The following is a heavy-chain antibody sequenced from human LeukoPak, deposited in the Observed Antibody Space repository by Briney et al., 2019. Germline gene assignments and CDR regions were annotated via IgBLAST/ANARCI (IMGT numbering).Heavy chain of an antibody. J-gene: IGHJ6*02. CDR2: INHSGST. V-gene: IGHV4-34*01. CDR3: ASTFAGNRNYYYGMDV. CDR1: GGSFRGYY. Sequence: PSETLSLTCALHGGSFRGYYWSGIRRPPGKGLEGIGQINHSGSTNYNPSLKSRVTISVDTSKNQFSLKLSSVTAADTAVYYCASTFAGNRNYYYGMDVWGQGTTVTVSS. D-gene: IGHD2/OR15-2a*01.